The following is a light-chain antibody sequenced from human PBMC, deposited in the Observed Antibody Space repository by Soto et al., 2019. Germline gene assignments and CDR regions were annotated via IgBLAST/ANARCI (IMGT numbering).Light chain of an antibody. CDR3: QSYDNSLSGMV. CDR2: GNS. V-gene: IGLV1-40*01. Sequence: QSVLTQPPSVSGAPGQRVTISCTGSSSNIGAGYEVHWYQQLPRTAPKLLIYGNSNRPSGVPDRFSGSKSGTSASLAITGRQAEEEADYYCQSYDNSLSGMVFGGGTKVTVL. CDR1: SSNIGAGYE. J-gene: IGLJ2*01.